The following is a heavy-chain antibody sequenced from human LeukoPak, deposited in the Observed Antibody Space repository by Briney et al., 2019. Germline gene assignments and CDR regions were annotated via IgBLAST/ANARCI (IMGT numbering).Heavy chain of an antibody. V-gene: IGHV3-53*01. CDR1: GFTVSSNY. CDR2: IYSGGST. Sequence: GGSLRLSCAASGFTVSSNYMSWVRQAPGKGLEWVSVIYSGGSTYYADSVKGRFTISRDNSKNTLFLQMNTLRADDTAVYYCAKSGYTVTTGFDYWGQGTLVTVSS. D-gene: IGHD4-17*01. J-gene: IGHJ4*02. CDR3: AKSGYTVTTGFDY.